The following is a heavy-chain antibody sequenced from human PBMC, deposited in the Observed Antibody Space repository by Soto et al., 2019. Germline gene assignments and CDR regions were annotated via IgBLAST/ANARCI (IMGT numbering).Heavy chain of an antibody. CDR3: ALSGYYPLYFDY. CDR2: IIPIFGTA. D-gene: IGHD3-3*01. Sequence: SVKVSFKASGGTFSSYAISWVRQAPGQGLEWMGGIIPIFGTANYAQKFQGRVTITADKSTSTAYMELSSLRSEDTAVYYCALSGYYPLYFDYWGQGTLVTVSS. CDR1: GGTFSSYA. J-gene: IGHJ4*02. V-gene: IGHV1-69*06.